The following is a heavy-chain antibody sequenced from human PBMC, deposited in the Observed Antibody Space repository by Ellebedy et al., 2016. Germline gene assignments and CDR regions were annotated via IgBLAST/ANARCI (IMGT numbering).Heavy chain of an antibody. J-gene: IGHJ5*02. CDR3: ARDVDGP. CDR2: ISSSSSYI. CDR1: GFTFSSYS. D-gene: IGHD5-24*01. V-gene: IGHV3-21*01. Sequence: GESLKISCAASGFTFSSYSMNWVRQAPGKRLEWVSSISSSSSYIYYADSVKGRFTISRDNAKNSLYLQMNSLRAEDTAVYYCARDVDGPWGQGTLVTVSS.